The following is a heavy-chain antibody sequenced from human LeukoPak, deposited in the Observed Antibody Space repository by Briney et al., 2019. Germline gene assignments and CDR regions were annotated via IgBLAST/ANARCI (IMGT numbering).Heavy chain of an antibody. CDR2: ILPIFDTT. CDR1: GGIFNTHV. J-gene: IGHJ4*02. D-gene: IGHD5-24*01. V-gene: IGHV1-69*01. CDR3: SIRPEMTLQHFEY. Sequence: SVKVSCKASGGIFNTHVISWERQAPGQGLEWMGRILPIFDTTHYAQNFQGRVTITADESTTSGYMELTSLTSEDTAVYYCSIRPEMTLQHFEYWGQGTLVTVSS.